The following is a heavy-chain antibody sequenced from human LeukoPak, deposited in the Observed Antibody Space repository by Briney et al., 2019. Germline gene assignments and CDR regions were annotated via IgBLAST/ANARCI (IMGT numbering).Heavy chain of an antibody. J-gene: IGHJ3*02. Sequence: PGGSLRLSCSASGFTFSIYAMHWVRQAPGKGLEYVSAISSIGGSTYYADSVKGRFTISRDNYKNTLNLQMSSLRAEDTAVYYCVVSYLYAFDIWGQGTMVTVSS. CDR3: VVSYLYAFDI. V-gene: IGHV3-64D*09. D-gene: IGHD5-18*01. CDR2: ISSIGGST. CDR1: GFTFSIYA.